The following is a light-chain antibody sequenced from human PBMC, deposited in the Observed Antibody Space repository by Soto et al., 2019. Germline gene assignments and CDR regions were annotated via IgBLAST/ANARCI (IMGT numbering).Light chain of an antibody. V-gene: IGLV1-40*01. Sequence: QSVLTQPPSVSGAPGQRVTISCTGSSSNIGAGYDVHWYQQLPGTAPKLLIHGNSNRPSGVPDRFSGSKSGTSASLAITGLQAEDEADYYCQSYDSSLSGWVFGRGTKLTVL. CDR3: QSYDSSLSGWV. CDR1: SSNIGAGYD. CDR2: GNS. J-gene: IGLJ3*02.